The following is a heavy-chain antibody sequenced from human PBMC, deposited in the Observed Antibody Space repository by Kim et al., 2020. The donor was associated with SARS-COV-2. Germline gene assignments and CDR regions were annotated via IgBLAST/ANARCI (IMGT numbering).Heavy chain of an antibody. Sequence: ASVKVSCKASGYTFTDFYMHWVRQAPGQELEWMGRINPRGGGAEYAQKFQGRVTMTRDTSISTAYMYLTRLRSDDTAVYYCARDKRWDCSGGSCYSAYYYTMDVWGQGTTVAVS. J-gene: IGHJ6*02. CDR2: INPRGGGA. V-gene: IGHV1-2*06. D-gene: IGHD2-15*01. CDR1: GYTFTDFY. CDR3: ARDKRWDCSGGSCYSAYYYTMDV.